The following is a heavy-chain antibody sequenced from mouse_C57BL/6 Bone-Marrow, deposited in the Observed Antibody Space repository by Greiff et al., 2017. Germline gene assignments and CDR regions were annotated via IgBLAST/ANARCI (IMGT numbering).Heavy chain of an antibody. CDR3: ARVEDYDAYYYAMDY. D-gene: IGHD2-4*01. CDR2: INYDGSST. Sequence: EVQRVESEGGLVQPGSSMKLSCTASGFTFSDYYMAWVRQVPEKGLEWVANINYDGSSTYYLDSLKSRFIISRDNAKNILYLQMSSLKSEDTATYYCARVEDYDAYYYAMDYWGQGTSVTVSS. J-gene: IGHJ4*01. V-gene: IGHV5-16*01. CDR1: GFTFSDYY.